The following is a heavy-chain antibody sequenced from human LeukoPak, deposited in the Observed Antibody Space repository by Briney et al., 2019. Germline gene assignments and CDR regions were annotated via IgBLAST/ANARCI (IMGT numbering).Heavy chain of an antibody. CDR1: GGSISSGSYY. CDR3: ARAQVVVVTGFDAFDI. V-gene: IGHV4-61*02. J-gene: IGHJ3*02. D-gene: IGHD2-21*02. Sequence: SQTLSLTCTVSGGSISSGSYYWSWIRQPAGKGLEWIGRIYTSGSTNYNPSLKSRVTISVDTSKNQFFLKLSSVTAADTAVYYCARAQVVVVTGFDAFDIWGQGTMVTVSS. CDR2: IYTSGST.